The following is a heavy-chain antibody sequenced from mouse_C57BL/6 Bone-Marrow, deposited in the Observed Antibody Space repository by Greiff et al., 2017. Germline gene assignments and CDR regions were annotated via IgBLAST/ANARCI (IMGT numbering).Heavy chain of an antibody. Sequence: QVQLQQSGAELARPGASVKLSCKASGYTFTSYGISWVKQRTGQGLEWIGEIYPRSGNTSYNEKFKGKATLTADKSSSTAYMELRSLTSEDSAVYFCARSYDYDAGFAYWGQGTLVTVSA. CDR1: GYTFTSYG. CDR3: ARSYDYDAGFAY. CDR2: IYPRSGNT. V-gene: IGHV1-81*01. D-gene: IGHD2-4*01. J-gene: IGHJ3*01.